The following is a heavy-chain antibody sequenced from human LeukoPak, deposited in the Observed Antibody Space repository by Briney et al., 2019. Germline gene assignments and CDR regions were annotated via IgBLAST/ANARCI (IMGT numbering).Heavy chain of an antibody. J-gene: IGHJ2*01. CDR1: GFTVSSNY. CDR2: IYSGGST. Sequence: PGGSLRLSCAASGFTVSSNYMSWVRQAPGKGLEWVSVIYSGGSTYYADSVKGRFTISRDNSKNTLYLQMNSLRAEDTAVYYRAREGYGANSNWYFDLWGRGTLVTVSS. D-gene: IGHD4-23*01. V-gene: IGHV3-66*01. CDR3: AREGYGANSNWYFDL.